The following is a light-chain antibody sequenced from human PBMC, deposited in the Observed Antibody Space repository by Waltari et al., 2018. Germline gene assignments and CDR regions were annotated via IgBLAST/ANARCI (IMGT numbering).Light chain of an antibody. V-gene: IGKV1-39*01. Sequence: DIQMTQSPSSLSASLGDRVTITCRASQPISQLVHWYQQKPGKAPKFLIYATSSLQSAVPSRFGGSGSGTEFTLTISSLQPEDFATYYCQQSYMTPLTFGGGTKVEIK. CDR3: QQSYMTPLT. CDR1: QPISQL. CDR2: ATS. J-gene: IGKJ4*01.